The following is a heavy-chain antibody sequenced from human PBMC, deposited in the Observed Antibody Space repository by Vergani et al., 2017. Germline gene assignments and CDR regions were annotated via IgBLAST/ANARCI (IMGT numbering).Heavy chain of an antibody. J-gene: IGHJ4*02. D-gene: IGHD2-8*01. V-gene: IGHV1-8*03. CDR1: GYTFSNYD. CDR3: ARVNGSPDY. Sequence: QVQLVQSGPEVKKPGASAKVSCKASGYTFSNYDINWVRQATGQGLEWMGWVNPKSGKSGYAQKFQGRVTITRNTPTNTAYMELSSLRSEDTAVYFCARVNGSPDYWGQGTLVTVSS. CDR2: VNPKSGKS.